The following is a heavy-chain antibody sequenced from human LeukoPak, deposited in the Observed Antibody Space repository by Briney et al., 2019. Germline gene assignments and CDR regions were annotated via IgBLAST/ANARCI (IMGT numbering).Heavy chain of an antibody. D-gene: IGHD2-2*01. CDR3: ARGSGEKYQLPIIMSRSYNWFDP. CDR1: GYTFTSYD. CDR2: MNPNSGNT. V-gene: IGHV1-8*03. J-gene: IGHJ5*02. Sequence: PGASVKVSCKASGYTFTSYDINWVRQATGQGLEWMGLMNPNSGNTGYAQKFQGRVTITRNTSISTAYMELSSLRSEDTAVYYCARGSGEKYQLPIIMSRSYNWFDPWGQGTLVTVSS.